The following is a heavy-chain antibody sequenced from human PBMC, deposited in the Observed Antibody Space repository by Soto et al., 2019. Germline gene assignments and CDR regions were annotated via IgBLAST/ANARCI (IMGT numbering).Heavy chain of an antibody. CDR2: IYYSGST. CDR1: GGSISSYY. CDR3: ARSQSLRWLQLTGAFDI. J-gene: IGHJ3*02. V-gene: IGHV4-59*01. Sequence: PSETLSLTFTVSGGSISSYYSSWIRKPPGKGLEWIGYIYYSGSTNYNPSLKSRVTISGDTSKNQFSLKLSSVTAADTAVEYCARSQSLRWLQLTGAFDIWGQGTMVT. D-gene: IGHD5-12*01.